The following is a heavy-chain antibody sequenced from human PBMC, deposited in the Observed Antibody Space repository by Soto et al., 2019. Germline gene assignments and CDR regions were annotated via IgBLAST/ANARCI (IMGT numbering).Heavy chain of an antibody. D-gene: IGHD3-10*01. V-gene: IGHV3-74*01. Sequence: GGSLRLSCAASGFTFSSYCMHWVRQAPGKGLVWVSRINSDGSSTSYADSVKGRFTISRDNAKNTLYPQMNSLRAEDTAVYYCARDPTLWFGELTDAFDIWGQGTMVTVSS. CDR3: ARDPTLWFGELTDAFDI. CDR1: GFTFSSYC. J-gene: IGHJ3*02. CDR2: INSDGSST.